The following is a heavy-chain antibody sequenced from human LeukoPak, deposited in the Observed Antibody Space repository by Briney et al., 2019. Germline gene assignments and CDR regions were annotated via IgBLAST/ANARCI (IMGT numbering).Heavy chain of an antibody. CDR1: GFTFSSYG. Sequence: GRSLRLSCAASGFTFSSYGMHWARQAPGKGLEWVAVIWYDGSNKYYADSVKGRSTISRDNSKNTPYLQMNSLRAEDTAVYYCARSRPAWVLWFDPWGQGTLVTVSS. V-gene: IGHV3-33*01. CDR2: IWYDGSNK. J-gene: IGHJ5*02. CDR3: ARSRPAWVLWFDP. D-gene: IGHD1-26*01.